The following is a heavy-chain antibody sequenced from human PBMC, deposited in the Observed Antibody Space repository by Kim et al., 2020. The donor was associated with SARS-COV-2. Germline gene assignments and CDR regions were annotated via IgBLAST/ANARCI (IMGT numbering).Heavy chain of an antibody. CDR2: ISGSGGST. J-gene: IGHJ4*02. V-gene: IGHV3-23*01. D-gene: IGHD2-21*02. CDR3: ATAYCGGDCYYYYFDY. Sequence: GGSLRLSCAASGFTFSSYAMSWVRQAPGKGLEWVSAISGSGGSTYYADSVKGRFTISRDNSKNTLYLQMNSLRAEDTAVYYCATAYCGGDCYYYYFDYWGQGTLVTVSS. CDR1: GFTFSSYA.